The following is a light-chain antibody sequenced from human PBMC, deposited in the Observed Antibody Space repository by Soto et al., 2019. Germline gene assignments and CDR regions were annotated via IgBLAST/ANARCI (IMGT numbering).Light chain of an antibody. Sequence: EIVMTQSPATLSVSPGEGVTLSCRASQTVRSNLAWYLQKPGQAPMLLIYAASTRATGVPARFSGSGSETDFTITISSPPPDDFAVYYGQQYYDWPPLTSGGGTRVDIK. CDR2: AAS. CDR1: QTVRSN. CDR3: QQYYDWPPLT. J-gene: IGKJ4*01. V-gene: IGKV3-15*01.